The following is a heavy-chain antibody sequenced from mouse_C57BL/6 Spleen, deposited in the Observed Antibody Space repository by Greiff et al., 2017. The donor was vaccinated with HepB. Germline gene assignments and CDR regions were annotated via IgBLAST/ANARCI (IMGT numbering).Heavy chain of an antibody. Sequence: QVQLQQPGAELVRPGSSVKLSCKASGYTFTSYWMHWVKQRPIQGLEWIGNIDPSDSETHYNQKFKDKATLTVDKYSSTAYMQLSSLTSEDSAVYYCAIYYYGSSYEVYFDYWGQGTTLTVSS. V-gene: IGHV1-52*01. J-gene: IGHJ2*01. CDR3: AIYYYGSSYEVYFDY. CDR1: GYTFTSYW. CDR2: IDPSDSET. D-gene: IGHD1-1*01.